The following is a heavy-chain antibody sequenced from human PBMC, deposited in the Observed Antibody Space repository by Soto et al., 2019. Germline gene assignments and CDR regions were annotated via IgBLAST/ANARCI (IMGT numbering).Heavy chain of an antibody. CDR3: ARSPGGFTVATYFFDY. V-gene: IGHV2-70*04. CDR2: IDWDDDK. J-gene: IGHJ4*02. Sequence: SGPTLVNPTQTLTLTCTFSGFSLSSKGMRVSWIRQPPGKALEWLARIDWDDDKFYSPSLRTRLTISKDTSKNQVVLTMTNVDPKDTATYYCARSPGGFTVATYFFDYWGQGNLVTVSS. D-gene: IGHD3-16*01. CDR1: GFSLSSKGMR.